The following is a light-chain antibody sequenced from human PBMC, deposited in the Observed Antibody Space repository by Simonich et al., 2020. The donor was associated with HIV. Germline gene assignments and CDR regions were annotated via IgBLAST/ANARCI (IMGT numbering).Light chain of an antibody. V-gene: IGKV2-29*02. CDR3: MQGINLPLT. CDR2: GVS. Sequence: DIVMTQTPLSLSVTPGQPASISCKSSQSLLHSGGKTYLHWDLQKPGQSPQLLIYGVSSRFSGVPDRFSGSGSGTDFTLNISRVEAEDVGIYYCMQGINLPLTFGGGTKVEIK. J-gene: IGKJ4*01. CDR1: QSLLHSGGKTY.